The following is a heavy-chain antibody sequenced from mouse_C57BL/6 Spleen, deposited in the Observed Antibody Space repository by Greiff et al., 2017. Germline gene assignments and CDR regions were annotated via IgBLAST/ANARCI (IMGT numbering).Heavy chain of an antibody. J-gene: IGHJ4*01. CDR3: ARHEEGAYSSNYYAMDY. CDR1: GYTFTEYT. Sequence: QVQLKESGAELVKPGASVKLSCKASGYTFTEYTIHWVKQRSGQGLEWIGWFYPGSGSIKYNEKFKDKATLTADKSSSTVYMELSRLTSEDSAVYSCARHEEGAYSSNYYAMDYWGQGTSVTVSS. V-gene: IGHV1-62-2*01. D-gene: IGHD2-5*01. CDR2: FYPGSGSI.